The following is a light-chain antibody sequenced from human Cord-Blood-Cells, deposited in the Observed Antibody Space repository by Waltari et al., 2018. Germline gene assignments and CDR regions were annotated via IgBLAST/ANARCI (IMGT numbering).Light chain of an antibody. CDR1: SSDVGGYNY. CDR3: SSYTSSSTLDV. J-gene: IGLJ1*01. Sequence: QSALTQPASVSGSPGQSITISCTGTSSDVGGYNYVSWYKQHPGKDPKLMFYDVGNRPSGCSNRVSGSKSGNTASLPLSGLQAEDEADYYCSSYTSSSTLDVFGTGTKVTVL. CDR2: DVG. V-gene: IGLV2-14*01.